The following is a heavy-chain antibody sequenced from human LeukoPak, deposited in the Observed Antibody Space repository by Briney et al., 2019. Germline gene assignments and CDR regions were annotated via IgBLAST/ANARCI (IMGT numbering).Heavy chain of an antibody. J-gene: IGHJ6*04. CDR2: IYYSGST. Sequence: SETLSLTCTVSGGSISSGDYYWSWIRQPPGKGLEWIGYIYYSGSTYYNPSLKSRVTISVDASKNQFSLRLSSVTAADTAVYYCAREGGYGSGMDVWGKGTTVTVSS. V-gene: IGHV4-30-4*01. CDR1: GGSISSGDYY. D-gene: IGHD3-10*01. CDR3: AREGGYGSGMDV.